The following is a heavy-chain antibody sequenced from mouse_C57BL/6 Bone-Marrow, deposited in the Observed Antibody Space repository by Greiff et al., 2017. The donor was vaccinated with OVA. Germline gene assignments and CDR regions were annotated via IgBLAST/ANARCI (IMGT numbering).Heavy chain of an antibody. D-gene: IGHD2-4*01. CDR2: INPNNGGT. J-gene: IGHJ3*01. CDR1: GYTFTDYN. CDR3: ARRDGYDYTWFAL. V-gene: IGHV1-22*01. Sequence: EVQLQQSGPELVKPGASVKMSCKASGYTFTDYNMHWVKQSHGKSLEWIGYINPNNGGTSYNQKFKGKATLTVNKSSSTAYMELRSLTSEDTAVYYCARRDGYDYTWFALWGQGTLITVSA.